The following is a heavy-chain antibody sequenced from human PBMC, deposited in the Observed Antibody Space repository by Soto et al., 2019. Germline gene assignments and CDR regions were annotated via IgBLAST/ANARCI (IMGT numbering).Heavy chain of an antibody. CDR2: MNPNSGNT. Sequence: ASVKVSCKASGYTFTSYDINWVRQATGQGLEWMGWMNPNSGNTGYAQKFQGRVTMTRNTSISTAYMELSSLRSEDTAVYYCARVGLCAPPGADSSGCHEDDAFDIWGQGTMVTVSS. CDR1: GYTFTSYD. J-gene: IGHJ3*02. CDR3: ARVGLCAPPGADSSGCHEDDAFDI. D-gene: IGHD6-19*01. V-gene: IGHV1-8*01.